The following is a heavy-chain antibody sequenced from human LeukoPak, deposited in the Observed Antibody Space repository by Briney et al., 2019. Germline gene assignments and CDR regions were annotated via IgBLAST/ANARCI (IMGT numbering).Heavy chain of an antibody. CDR3: ARHLKYFNGGHYFDY. Sequence: GQSLKISCKGSGYSFATYWIGWVRQMPGKGLEWMGIIYPGDSDTRYSPSFQGQVTISADKSISTAYLQWGSLKASDTAMYYCARHLKYFNGGHYFDYWGQGALVTVSS. CDR2: IYPGDSDT. D-gene: IGHD3-10*01. CDR1: GYSFATYW. V-gene: IGHV5-51*01. J-gene: IGHJ4*02.